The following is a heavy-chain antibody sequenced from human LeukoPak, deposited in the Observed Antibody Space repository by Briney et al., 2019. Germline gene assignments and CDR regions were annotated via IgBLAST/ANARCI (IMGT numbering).Heavy chain of an antibody. CDR1: GFTFTTYA. CDR2: ISGSGGST. J-gene: IGHJ6*03. CDR3: AKGTEHSSMSPKYYYMDV. D-gene: IGHD6-6*01. V-gene: IGHV3-23*01. Sequence: PGGSLRLSCVASGFTFTTYAMSWVRQAPGKGLEWVSVISGSGGSTYYADSVKGRFTISRDNSKNTVYVQMNSLRAEDTAVYYCAKGTEHSSMSPKYYYMDVWGKGTTVTVSS.